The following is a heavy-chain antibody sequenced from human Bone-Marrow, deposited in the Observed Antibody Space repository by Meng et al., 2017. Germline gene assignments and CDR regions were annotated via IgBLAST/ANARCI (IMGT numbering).Heavy chain of an antibody. CDR1: GFTVSSNY. V-gene: IGHV3-66*02. J-gene: IGHJ6*02. CDR3: VVWFGEGRYYYYGMDV. D-gene: IGHD3-10*01. CDR2: IYSGGST. Sequence: GESLKISCAASGFTVSSNYMSWVRQAPGKGLEWVSVIYSGGSTYYADSVKGRFTISRDNSKNTLYLQMNSLRAEDTAVYYCVVWFGEGRYYYYGMDVWGQGTTVTVSS.